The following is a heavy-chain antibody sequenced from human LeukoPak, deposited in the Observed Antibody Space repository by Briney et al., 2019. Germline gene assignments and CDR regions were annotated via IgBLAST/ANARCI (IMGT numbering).Heavy chain of an antibody. CDR1: GFTVSSNY. CDR2: IYSGGST. J-gene: IGHJ6*02. Sequence: GGSLRLSCAASGFTVSSNYMSWVRQAPGKGLEWVSLIYSGGSTYYVDSVKGRFTISRDNSKNTLYLQMNSLRAKDTAVYYCASRDKGYYYGMDVWGQGTTVTVSS. D-gene: IGHD5-24*01. CDR3: ASRDKGYYYGMDV. V-gene: IGHV3-66*01.